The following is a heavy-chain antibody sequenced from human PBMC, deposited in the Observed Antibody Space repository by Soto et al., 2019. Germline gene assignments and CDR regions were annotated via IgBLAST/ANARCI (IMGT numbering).Heavy chain of an antibody. D-gene: IGHD1-26*01. Sequence: GSGPTLVNPTETLTLTCTVSGFSLSNARMGVSWIRQPPGKALEWLAHIFSNDEKSYSTSLKSRLTISKDTSKSLVVLTMTNMDPVDTATYYCARLGGVGATGGAFDIWGQGTMVTVSS. V-gene: IGHV2-26*01. CDR3: ARLGGVGATGGAFDI. CDR2: IFSNDEK. J-gene: IGHJ3*02. CDR1: GFSLSNARMG.